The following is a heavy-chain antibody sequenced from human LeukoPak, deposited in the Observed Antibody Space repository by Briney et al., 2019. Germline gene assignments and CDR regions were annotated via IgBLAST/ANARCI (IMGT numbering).Heavy chain of an antibody. CDR2: ISGSGGST. V-gene: IGHV3-23*01. Sequence: GGSLRLSCVASGFTFSSYAMSWVRQAPGKGLEWVSTISGSGGSTYYEDSVKGRFTISRDNSKNTVYLQMNSLRAEDTAVYFCARFNTADTYYCESSGSYFGYWGQGTLVTVSS. CDR3: ARFNTADTYYCESSGSYFGY. CDR1: GFTFSSYA. J-gene: IGHJ4*02. D-gene: IGHD3-22*01.